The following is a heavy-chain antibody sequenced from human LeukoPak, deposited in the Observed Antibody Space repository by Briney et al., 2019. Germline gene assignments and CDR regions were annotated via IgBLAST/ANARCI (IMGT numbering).Heavy chain of an antibody. CDR3: AKDREDAEYYFDY. CDR1: GFTFSSYA. CDR2: ISGSGGST. D-gene: IGHD2-2*01. J-gene: IGHJ4*02. V-gene: IGHV3-23*01. Sequence: GGSLRLSCAASGFTFSSYAMSWVRQAPGKGLEWVSAISGSGGSTYYANSVKGRFTISRDNSKNTLYLQMNSLRAEDTAVYYCAKDREDAEYYFDYWGQGTLVTVSS.